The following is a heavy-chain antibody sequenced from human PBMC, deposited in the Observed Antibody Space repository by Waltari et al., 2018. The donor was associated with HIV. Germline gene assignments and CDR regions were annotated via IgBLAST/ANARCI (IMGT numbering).Heavy chain of an antibody. CDR2: TYESGST. CDR3: ARTSYYYDDSGYYRLYYFDY. D-gene: IGHD3-22*01. CDR1: GGSISRFY. Sequence: QVHLQESGPGLVKPSETLSLTCTVSGGSISRFYWSWIRQSPGEGLEWIGDTYESGSTSYNPSLKSRATISVDTSKNQFSLRLHSVTAADTAVYFCARTSYYYDDSGYYRLYYFDYWGQGTLVTVSS. J-gene: IGHJ4*02. V-gene: IGHV4-59*01.